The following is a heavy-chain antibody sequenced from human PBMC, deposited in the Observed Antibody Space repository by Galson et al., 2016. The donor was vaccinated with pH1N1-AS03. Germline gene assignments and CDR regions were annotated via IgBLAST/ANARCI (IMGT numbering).Heavy chain of an antibody. D-gene: IGHD3-10*01. CDR1: GYTFTNFG. CDR3: ARDLRSDFGNSFVAGVQFGRY. V-gene: IGHV1-18*01. CDR2: ISACSGNT. Sequence: SVKVSCKASGYTFTNFGINWVRQAPGQSLEWLGWISACSGNTDHAQSLQGRVSMTTDPSTSTAYMELTSLTSDDTAIYYCARDLRSDFGNSFVAGVQFGRYWGQGTLVTVSS. J-gene: IGHJ4*02.